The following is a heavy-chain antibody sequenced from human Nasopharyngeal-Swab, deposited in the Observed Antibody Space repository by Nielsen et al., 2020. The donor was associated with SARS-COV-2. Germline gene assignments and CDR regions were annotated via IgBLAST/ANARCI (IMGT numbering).Heavy chain of an antibody. J-gene: IGHJ4*02. CDR2: IWYDGSNK. CDR1: GFTFSRYG. V-gene: IGHV3-33*01. Sequence: GGSLRLSCAASGFTFSRYGMHWVRQAPGRGLEWVAAIWYDGSNKYYADSVKGRFTISRDNAQKSLYLQMNSLRDEDTAVYYCARDRWTYYFDSSGYSGYFGYWGQGTLVTVSS. CDR3: ARDRWTYYFDSSGYSGYFGY. D-gene: IGHD3-22*01.